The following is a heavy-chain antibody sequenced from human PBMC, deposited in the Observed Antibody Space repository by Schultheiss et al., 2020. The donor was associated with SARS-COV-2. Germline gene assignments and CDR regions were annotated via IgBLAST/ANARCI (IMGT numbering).Heavy chain of an antibody. D-gene: IGHD6-6*01. J-gene: IGHJ6*02. V-gene: IGHV1-58*02. CDR3: AATVESSSGYYGMDV. Sequence: SVKVSCKASGYTFTSYGISWVRQAPGQRLEWIGWIVVGTGHTNYAQKFQERITITRDMSTTTAYMELSSLGSEDTAVYYCAATVESSSGYYGMDVWGQGTTVTVSS. CDR2: IVVGTGHT. CDR1: GYTFTSYG.